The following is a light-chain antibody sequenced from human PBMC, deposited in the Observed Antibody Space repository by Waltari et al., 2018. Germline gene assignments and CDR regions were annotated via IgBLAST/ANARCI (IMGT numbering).Light chain of an antibody. Sequence: DIQMTQSPPTLSASVGDRVTITCRASQSISTYLAWYQQKPGKAPNLLIHQASNLESGVPSRFSGSGSGTDFTLTISSLQPDDSAIYYCHQYSSYSWTFGPGTKVEMK. J-gene: IGKJ1*01. V-gene: IGKV1-5*03. CDR2: QAS. CDR3: HQYSSYSWT. CDR1: QSISTY.